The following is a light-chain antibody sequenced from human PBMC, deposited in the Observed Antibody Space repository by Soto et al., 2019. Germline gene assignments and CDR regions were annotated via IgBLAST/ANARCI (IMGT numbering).Light chain of an antibody. CDR1: QSISSY. CDR2: AAS. V-gene: IGKV1-39*01. CDR3: QQSYSTPHT. J-gene: IGKJ2*01. Sequence: EIQMTQSPSSLSASVGERVTITCRASQSISSYLNWYQQKPGKAPKLLIYAASSLQTGVPSRFSGSGSGTDFTLTISSLQPEDFATYYCQQSYSTPHTFGQGTKLEIK.